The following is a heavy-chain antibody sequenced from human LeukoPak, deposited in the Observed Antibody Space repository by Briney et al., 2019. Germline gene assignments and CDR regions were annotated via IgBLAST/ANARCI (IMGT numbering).Heavy chain of an antibody. CDR1: GFTFSSYA. V-gene: IGHV3-30-3*01. D-gene: IGHD6-19*01. Sequence: GRSLRLSCAASGFTFSSYAMHWVRQAPGKGLEWVAVISYDGSNKYYADFVKGRFTISRDNSKNTLYLQMNSLRAEDTAVYYRARDPQEQWLTINWFDPWGQGTLVTVPS. J-gene: IGHJ5*02. CDR3: ARDPQEQWLTINWFDP. CDR2: ISYDGSNK.